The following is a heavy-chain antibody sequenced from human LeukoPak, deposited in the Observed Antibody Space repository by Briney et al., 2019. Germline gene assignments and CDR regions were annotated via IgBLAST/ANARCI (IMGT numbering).Heavy chain of an antibody. CDR2: ISAYNGNT. D-gene: IGHD6-19*01. CDR1: GYTFTSNG. V-gene: IGHV1-18*01. J-gene: IGHJ6*02. Sequence: ASVKVSCTASGYTFTSNGISWVRQAPGQGLEWMGWISAYNGNTNYAQKLQGRVTMTTDTSTSTAYMELRSLRSDDTAVYYCARVRRQQWLVYYYGMDVWGQGTTVTVSS. CDR3: ARVRRQQWLVYYYGMDV.